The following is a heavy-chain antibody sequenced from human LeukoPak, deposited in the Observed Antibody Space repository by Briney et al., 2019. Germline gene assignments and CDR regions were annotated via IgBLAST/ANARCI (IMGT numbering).Heavy chain of an antibody. V-gene: IGHV3-69-1*01. D-gene: IGHD1-26*01. J-gene: IGHJ3*02. Sequence: GGSLRLSCEASGFTSFDFPMNWVRKAPGKGLEWVSHIRTDGTITYADSVKGRFTISRDNAKNSLYLQMNSLRAEDTALYYCAKDISASLSYRSIENAFDIWGQGTMVTVSS. CDR1: GFTSFDFP. CDR3: AKDISASLSYRSIENAFDI. CDR2: IRTDGTI.